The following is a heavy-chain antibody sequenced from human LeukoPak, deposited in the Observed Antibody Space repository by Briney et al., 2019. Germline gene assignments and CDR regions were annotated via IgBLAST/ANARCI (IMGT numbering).Heavy chain of an antibody. CDR2: ISYDGSNK. CDR3: AKDVSPIVAKHYFDY. J-gene: IGHJ4*02. D-gene: IGHD2-15*01. V-gene: IGHV3-30-3*01. Sequence: GRSLRLSCAASGFTFSSYAMHWVRQAPGKGLEWVAVISYDGSNKYYADSVKGRFTISRDNSKNTLFLQMNSLRAEDTAVYYCAKDVSPIVAKHYFDYWGQGTLVTVSS. CDR1: GFTFSSYA.